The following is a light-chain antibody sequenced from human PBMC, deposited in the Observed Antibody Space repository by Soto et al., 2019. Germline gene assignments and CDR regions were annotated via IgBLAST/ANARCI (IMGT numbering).Light chain of an antibody. CDR3: SSYPSSSTIVV. Sequence: QSALTQPASVSGSPGQSITISCTGTSSDVGGYNYVSWYQQHQGKAPKLMIYDVSNRPSGVSNRFSGSKSGNTASLTISGLQAEDEADYYCSSYPSSSTIVVFVGGTKLTVL. CDR2: DVS. CDR1: SSDVGGYNY. V-gene: IGLV2-14*01. J-gene: IGLJ2*01.